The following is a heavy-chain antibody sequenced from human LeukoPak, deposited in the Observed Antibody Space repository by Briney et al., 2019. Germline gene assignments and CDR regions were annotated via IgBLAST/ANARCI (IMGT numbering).Heavy chain of an antibody. J-gene: IGHJ4*02. Sequence: ASVKVSCKASGGTFSSHAISWVRQAPGQGLEWMGGIIPIFGTANYAQKFQGRVTITADKSTSTAYMELSSLRSEDTAVYYCARDLGIVVVPAAMDYWGQGTLVTVSS. CDR2: IIPIFGTA. CDR1: GGTFSSHA. D-gene: IGHD2-2*01. V-gene: IGHV1-69*06. CDR3: ARDLGIVVVPAAMDY.